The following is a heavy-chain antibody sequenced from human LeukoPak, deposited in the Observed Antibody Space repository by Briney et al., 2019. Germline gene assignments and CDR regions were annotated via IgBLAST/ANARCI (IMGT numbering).Heavy chain of an antibody. V-gene: IGHV1-2*02. D-gene: IGHD6-13*01. CDR2: INPNSGGT. CDR1: GGTFGTAA. Sequence: GASVKVSCKTSGGTFGTAAINWVRQAPGQGLEWMGWINPNSGGTNYAQKFQGRVTMTRDTSISTAYMELSRLRSDDTAVYYCARVGRIGIAADYWGQGTLVTVSS. CDR3: ARVGRIGIAADY. J-gene: IGHJ4*02.